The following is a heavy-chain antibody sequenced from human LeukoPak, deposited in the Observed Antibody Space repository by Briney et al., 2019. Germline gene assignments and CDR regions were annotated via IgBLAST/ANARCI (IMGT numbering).Heavy chain of an antibody. V-gene: IGHV1-3*01. Sequence: ASVKVSCKASGYTFTSYAMHWVRQAPGQRLEWMGWINAGNGSTKYSQKFQGRVTITRDTSASTAYMELSSLRSEDTAVYYCARDAAAIMWFAPWGQGTLVTVSS. CDR3: ARDAAAIMWFAP. CDR2: INAGNGST. CDR1: GYTFTSYA. J-gene: IGHJ5*02. D-gene: IGHD2-2*01.